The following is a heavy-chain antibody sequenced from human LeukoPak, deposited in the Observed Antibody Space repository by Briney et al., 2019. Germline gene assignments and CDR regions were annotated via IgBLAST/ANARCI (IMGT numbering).Heavy chain of an antibody. D-gene: IGHD3-10*01. CDR2: ISGSGGST. V-gene: IGHV3-23*01. CDR3: AKVHSPGAGYGSGSSRYNWFDP. Sequence: PGGSLRLSCAASGFTFSSYAMSWVRQAPGKGLEWVSAISGSGGSTYYADSVKGRFTISRDNSKNTLYLQMNSLRAEDTAVYYCAKVHSPGAGYGSGSSRYNWFDPWGQGTLVTVSS. J-gene: IGHJ5*02. CDR1: GFTFSSYA.